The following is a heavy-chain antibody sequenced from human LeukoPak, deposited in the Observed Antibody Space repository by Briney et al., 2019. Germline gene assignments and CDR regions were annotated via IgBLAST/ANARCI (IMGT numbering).Heavy chain of an antibody. CDR1: GYIFTDYY. Sequence: ASVTVSCKASGYIFTDYYMHWVRQAPGQELGWMGRINPNSGGTNYAQKFQGRVTITADESTSTAYMELSSLRSEDTAVYYCARGGTAMVSLHYFDYWGQGTLVTVFS. V-gene: IGHV1/OR15-1*04. CDR3: ARGGTAMVSLHYFDY. CDR2: INPNSGGT. D-gene: IGHD5-18*01. J-gene: IGHJ4*02.